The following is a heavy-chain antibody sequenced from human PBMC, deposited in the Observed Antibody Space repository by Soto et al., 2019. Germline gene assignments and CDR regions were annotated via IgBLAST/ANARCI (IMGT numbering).Heavy chain of an antibody. CDR3: AKTAGIATRTDAFDI. CDR1: GFTFSSYG. V-gene: IGHV3-30*18. D-gene: IGHD6-6*01. J-gene: IGHJ3*02. CDR2: ILYDGSNK. Sequence: HPGGSLRLSCAASGFTFSSYGMHWVRQAPGKGLEWVAVILYDGSNKYYADSVKGRFTISRDNSKNTLYLLMNSLITEDTAVYYCAKTAGIATRTDAFDIWGQGTMVTVSS.